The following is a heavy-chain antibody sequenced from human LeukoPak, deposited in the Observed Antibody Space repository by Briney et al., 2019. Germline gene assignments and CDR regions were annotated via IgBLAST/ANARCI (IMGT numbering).Heavy chain of an antibody. Sequence: ASVKVSCKASGYTFTSYCMHWVRQAPGQGLEWMGIINPSGGSTSYAQKFQRRVTMTRDTSTSTVYMALSSLRSEDTAVYYCARGIVVVPAAPLELRSSWFDPWGQGTLVTVSS. J-gene: IGHJ5*02. V-gene: IGHV1-46*01. CDR1: GYTFTSYC. D-gene: IGHD2-2*01. CDR3: ARGIVVVPAAPLELRSSWFDP. CDR2: INPSGGST.